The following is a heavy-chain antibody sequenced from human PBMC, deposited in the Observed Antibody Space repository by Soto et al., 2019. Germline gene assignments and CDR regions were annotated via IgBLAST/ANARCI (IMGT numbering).Heavy chain of an antibody. CDR1: GYYISSGYY. D-gene: IGHD3-10*01. CDR3: ARGSQYYYYGMDV. Sequence: SETLSLTCAVSGYYISSGYYWGWIRQPPGKGLEWIGSIYHSGSTYYNPSLKSRVTISVDTSKNQFSLKLSSVTAAGTAVYYCARGSQYYYYGMDVWGQGTTVTVSS. CDR2: IYHSGST. J-gene: IGHJ6*02. V-gene: IGHV4-38-2*01.